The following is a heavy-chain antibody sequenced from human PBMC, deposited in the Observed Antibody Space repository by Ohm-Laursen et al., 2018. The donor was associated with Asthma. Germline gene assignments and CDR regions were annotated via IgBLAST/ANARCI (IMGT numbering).Heavy chain of an antibody. CDR2: ISSSSSYI. CDR3: ARDKSTDGSMVRGVTYHYYYGMDV. V-gene: IGHV3-21*01. Sequence: SLRLSCAASGFTFSSYSMNWVRQAPGKGLEWVSSISSSSSYIYYADSVKGRFTISRDNAKNSLYLQMNSLRAEDTAVYYCARDKSTDGSMVRGVTYHYYYGMDVWGQGTTVTVSS. CDR1: GFTFSSYS. J-gene: IGHJ6*02. D-gene: IGHD3-10*01.